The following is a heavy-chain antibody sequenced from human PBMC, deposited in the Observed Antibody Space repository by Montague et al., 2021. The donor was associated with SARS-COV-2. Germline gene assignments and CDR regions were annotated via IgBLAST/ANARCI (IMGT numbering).Heavy chain of an antibody. CDR2: IYYSGTT. D-gene: IGHD3-10*01. CDR1: SGSIISSGYY. J-gene: IGHJ4*02. V-gene: IGHV4-39*02. CDR3: ARGMIRGVTTPFDY. Sequence: SETLSLTCSVSSGSIISSGYYWGWIRQLPGKELEWIGNIYYSGTTYYNPSLQSRGTISVDTSKNHLSLRLGSVTAADTAVYFCARGMIRGVTTPFDYWGQGSQVTVSS.